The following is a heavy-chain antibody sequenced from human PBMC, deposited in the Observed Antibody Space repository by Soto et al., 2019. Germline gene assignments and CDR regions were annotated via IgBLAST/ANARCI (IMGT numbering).Heavy chain of an antibody. CDR2: IWYDGSNN. V-gene: IGHV3-33*01. J-gene: IGHJ4*02. CDR3: ARGEYCSSPWCYGKFDY. CDR1: GFTFSSYG. Sequence: QVQLVESGGGVVQPGRSLRLSCAASGFTFSSYGMHWVRQAPGKGLEWVAVIWYDGSNNYYADSVQGRFTISRDNSKNTLYLQMNSLRAEDTAVYLCARGEYCSSPWCYGKFDYWGQGTLVTVSS. D-gene: IGHD2-2*01.